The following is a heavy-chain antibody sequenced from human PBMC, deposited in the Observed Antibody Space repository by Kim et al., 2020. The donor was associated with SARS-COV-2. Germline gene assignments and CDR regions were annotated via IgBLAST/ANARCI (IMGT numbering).Heavy chain of an antibody. CDR3: ARGTSSFVRYYFDY. V-gene: IGHV3-53*01. D-gene: IGHD6-6*01. Sequence: ADSVKGRFTISRDNSKNTLYLQMNSLRAEDTAVYYCARGTSSFVRYYFDYWGQGTLVTVSS. J-gene: IGHJ4*02.